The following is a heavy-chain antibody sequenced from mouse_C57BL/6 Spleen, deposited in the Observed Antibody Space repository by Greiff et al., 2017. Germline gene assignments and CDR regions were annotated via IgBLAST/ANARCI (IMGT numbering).Heavy chain of an antibody. Sequence: QVQLKQPGAELVMPGASVKLSCKASGYTFTSYWMHWVKQRPGQGLEWIGEIDPSDSYTNYNQKFKGKSTLTVDKSSSTAYMQLSSLTSEDSAVYYCARRGGYYGSSYGYFDVWGTGTTVTVSS. CDR3: ARRGGYYGSSYGYFDV. CDR1: GYTFTSYW. CDR2: IDPSDSYT. D-gene: IGHD1-1*01. J-gene: IGHJ1*03. V-gene: IGHV1-69*01.